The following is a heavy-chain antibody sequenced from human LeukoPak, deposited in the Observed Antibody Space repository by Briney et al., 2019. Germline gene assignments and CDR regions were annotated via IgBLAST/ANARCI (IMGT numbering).Heavy chain of an antibody. V-gene: IGHV4-4*07. Sequence: SETLSLTCTVSGGSISSYYWSWIRQPAGKGLEWIGRIHTSGSTNYNPSLKSRVTMSVDTSKNQFSLKLSSVTAADTAVYYCARDLYYYDSSGPFDYWGQGTLVTVSS. CDR3: ARDLYYYDSSGPFDY. J-gene: IGHJ4*02. CDR1: GGSISSYY. D-gene: IGHD3-22*01. CDR2: IHTSGST.